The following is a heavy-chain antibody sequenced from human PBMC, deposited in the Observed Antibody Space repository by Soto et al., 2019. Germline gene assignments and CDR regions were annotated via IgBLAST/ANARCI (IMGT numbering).Heavy chain of an antibody. CDR3: ARGTGYCTNGVCSTPGVYYYCGMDV. J-gene: IGHJ6*02. Sequence: QVQLVQSGAEVKKPGSSVKVSCKASGGPFSSYAISWVRQAPGQGLEWMGGIIPIFGTANYAQKFQGRVTITADKSTRTAYMELSSLRSEDTAEYYCARGTGYCTNGVCSTPGVYYYCGMDVWGQGTTVTVSS. D-gene: IGHD2-8*01. V-gene: IGHV1-69*06. CDR1: GGPFSSYA. CDR2: IIPIFGTA.